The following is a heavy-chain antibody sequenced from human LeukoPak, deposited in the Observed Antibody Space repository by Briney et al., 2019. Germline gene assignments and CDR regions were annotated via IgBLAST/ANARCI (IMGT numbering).Heavy chain of an antibody. CDR1: GGSISSSSYY. J-gene: IGHJ4*02. D-gene: IGHD3-9*01. Sequence: SETLSLTCTVSGGSISSSSYYWGWIRQPPGKGLEWIGSIYYSGSTYYNPSLKSRVTISVDTSKNQFSLKLSSVTAADTAVYYCARVAGLRYFVPGGGYFDYWGQGTLVTVSS. CDR2: IYYSGST. CDR3: ARVAGLRYFVPGGGYFDY. V-gene: IGHV4-39*07.